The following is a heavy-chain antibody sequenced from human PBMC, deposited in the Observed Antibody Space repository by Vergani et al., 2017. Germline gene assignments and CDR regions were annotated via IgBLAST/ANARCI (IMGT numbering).Heavy chain of an antibody. V-gene: IGHV4-34*01. CDR3: ARGTRGYFDY. J-gene: IGHJ4*02. CDR2: INHSGST. CDR1: GGSFSGYY. Sequence: QVQLQQWGAGLLKPSETLSLTCAVYGGSFSGYYWSWIRQPPGKGLEWIGEINHSGSTNYNPSLKSRGTISVDTSKNQFSLKLSSVTAADTAVYYCARGTRGYFDYWGQGTLVTVSS.